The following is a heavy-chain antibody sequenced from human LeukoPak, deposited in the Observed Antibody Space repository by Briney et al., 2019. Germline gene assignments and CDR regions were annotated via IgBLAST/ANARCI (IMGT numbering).Heavy chain of an antibody. J-gene: IGHJ4*02. CDR3: AAYASAWYVVY. CDR1: GYTFTGYY. Sequence: ASVTVSCTPSGYTFTGYYMHWVRQAPGQGLEWMGWINTSSGGTNYAQKFQGRVTMTRDTSISTVYMELSRLRSDDTAVYYCAAYASAWYVVYWGQGTLVTVSS. V-gene: IGHV1-2*02. D-gene: IGHD6-19*01. CDR2: INTSSGGT.